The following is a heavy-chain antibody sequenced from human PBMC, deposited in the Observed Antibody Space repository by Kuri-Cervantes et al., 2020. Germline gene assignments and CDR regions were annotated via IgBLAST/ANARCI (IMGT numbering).Heavy chain of an antibody. CDR3: ASSRRRGSGWSSAFDI. CDR2: INPSGGST. J-gene: IGHJ3*02. CDR1: GYTFTSYY. Sequence: ASVKVSCKASGYTFTSYYMHWVRQAPGQGLEWMGIINPSGGSTSYAQKFQGRVTMTRDTSTSTAYMELRSLRSDDTAVYYCASSRRRGSGWSSAFDIWGQGTMVTVSS. D-gene: IGHD6-19*01. V-gene: IGHV1-46*01.